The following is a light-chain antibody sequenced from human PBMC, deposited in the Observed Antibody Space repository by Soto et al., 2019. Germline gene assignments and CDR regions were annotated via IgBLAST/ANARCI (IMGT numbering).Light chain of an antibody. CDR2: AAS. CDR3: QKYSSVPV. Sequence: DIQMTQSPTSLSASVGDRVTITCRASQDIRNFVAWYQQKPGKAPKLLIYAASTLQSRVPSRFSGSGSGTDFTLTINNLQPENVATYSSQKYSSVPVFGPGTKVEIK. J-gene: IGKJ3*01. V-gene: IGKV1-27*01. CDR1: QDIRNF.